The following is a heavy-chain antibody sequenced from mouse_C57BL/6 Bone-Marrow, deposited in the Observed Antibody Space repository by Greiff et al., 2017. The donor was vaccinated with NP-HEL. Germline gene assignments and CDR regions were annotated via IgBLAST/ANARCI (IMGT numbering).Heavy chain of an antibody. J-gene: IGHJ1*03. V-gene: IGHV1-52*01. CDR2: IDPSDSET. CDR3: AGLRRGDWYFDV. CDR1: GYTFTSYW. Sequence: QVQLQQPGAELVRPGSSVKLSCKASGYTFTSYWMHWVKQRPIQGLEWIGNIDPSDSETHYNQKFKDKATLTVDKSSSTAYMQLSSLTSEDSAVYYCAGLRRGDWYFDVWGTGTTVTVSS. D-gene: IGHD2-2*01.